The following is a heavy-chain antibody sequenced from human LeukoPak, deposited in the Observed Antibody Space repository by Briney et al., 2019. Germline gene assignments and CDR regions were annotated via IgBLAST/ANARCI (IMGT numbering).Heavy chain of an antibody. Sequence: GASVKVSCKASGYTFTGYYMHWVRQAPGQGLEWMGWINPNSGGTNYAQKFQGRVTMTRDTSISTAYMELSRLRSDETAVFYCARLSGDRNWFDPWGQGILVTVSS. CDR3: ARLSGDRNWFDP. J-gene: IGHJ5*02. D-gene: IGHD2-21*01. CDR1: GYTFTGYY. V-gene: IGHV1-2*02. CDR2: INPNSGGT.